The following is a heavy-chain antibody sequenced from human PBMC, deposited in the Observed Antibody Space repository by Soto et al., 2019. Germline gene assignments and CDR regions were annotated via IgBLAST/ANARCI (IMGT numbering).Heavy chain of an antibody. J-gene: IGHJ4*02. D-gene: IGHD2-21*02. V-gene: IGHV4-39*01. CDR1: GDSFSSRSYY. CDR2: IYHTGST. CDR3: AEQCSSVGTQAYFDV. Sequence: SETLSLTCTVTGDSFSSRSYYWGWIRQPPGKGLEWIGRIYHTGSTCNNPSLRSRVSMSIDTSKNQFSLKLESVTAADKALYFCAEQCSSVGTQAYFDVWGPGTLVTVSS.